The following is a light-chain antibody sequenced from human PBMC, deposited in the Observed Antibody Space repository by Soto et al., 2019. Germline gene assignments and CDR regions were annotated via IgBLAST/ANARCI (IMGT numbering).Light chain of an antibody. CDR3: QQYGDSPYT. CDR1: QSVSSSY. CDR2: DAS. Sequence: EIVLTQSPATLSLSPGERATLSCGASQSVSSSYLAWYQQKLGLAPRLLIYDASSRATGIPDRCSGSGAGKDFRLTISRLGTEDFALYYLQQYGDSPYTFGQGTKLEIK. V-gene: IGKV3D-20*01. J-gene: IGKJ2*01.